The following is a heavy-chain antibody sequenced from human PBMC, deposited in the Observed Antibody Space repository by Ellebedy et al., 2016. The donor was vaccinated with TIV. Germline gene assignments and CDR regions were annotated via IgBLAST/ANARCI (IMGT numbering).Heavy chain of an antibody. CDR3: ARLIGDGYSYDAFDI. Sequence: MPSETLSLTCTVSGGSISSYYWSWIRQPAGKGLEWIGYIYYSGSTNYNPSLKSRVTISVDTSKNQFSLKLSSVTAADTAVYYCARLIGDGYSYDAFDIWGQGTMVTVSS. CDR2: IYYSGST. D-gene: IGHD5-24*01. V-gene: IGHV4-59*01. J-gene: IGHJ3*02. CDR1: GGSISSYY.